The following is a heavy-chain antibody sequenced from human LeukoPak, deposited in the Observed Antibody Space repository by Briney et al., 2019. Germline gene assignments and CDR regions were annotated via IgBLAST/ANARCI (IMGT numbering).Heavy chain of an antibody. D-gene: IGHD2-15*01. CDR1: GGSISSYY. J-gene: IGHJ4*02. V-gene: IGHV4-59*12. CDR2: IYYSGST. CDR3: AREEVVAATPYYFDY. Sequence: PPETLSLTCTVSGGSISSYYWSWIRQPPGKGLEWIGYIYYSGSTNYNPSLKSRVTMSVDTSKNQFSLKLSSVTAADTAVYYCAREEVVAATPYYFDYWGQGTLVTVSS.